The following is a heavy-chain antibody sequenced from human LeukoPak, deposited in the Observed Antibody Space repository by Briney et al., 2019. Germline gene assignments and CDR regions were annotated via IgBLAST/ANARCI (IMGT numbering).Heavy chain of an antibody. CDR2: IYSSGST. Sequence: PSETLSLTCTVSGASISSGNYYWSWIRQPPGKGLEWIGFIYSSGSTNYNPSLKSRVTISVDTSKNQFALRVNSVTAADTAVYYCARVLAEMAAVWRDDVFDIWGQGTMVTVSS. CDR1: GASISSGNYY. CDR3: ARVLAEMAAVWRDDVFDI. J-gene: IGHJ3*02. D-gene: IGHD5-24*01. V-gene: IGHV4-61*01.